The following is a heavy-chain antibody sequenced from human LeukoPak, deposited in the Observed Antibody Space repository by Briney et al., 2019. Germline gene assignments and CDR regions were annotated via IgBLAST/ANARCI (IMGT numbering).Heavy chain of an antibody. CDR2: VNLQGST. Sequence: PSETLSLTCGVSGGSITNTNYWTWVRPPPGKGLEWIGEVNLQGSTNYNPSLMGRVAISVDTSENHISLQWTSVTAADTAVYYCAREGGPYRPLDYSGQGTLVTVSS. V-gene: IGHV4-4*02. J-gene: IGHJ4*02. CDR1: GGSITNTNY. CDR3: AREGGPYRPLDY.